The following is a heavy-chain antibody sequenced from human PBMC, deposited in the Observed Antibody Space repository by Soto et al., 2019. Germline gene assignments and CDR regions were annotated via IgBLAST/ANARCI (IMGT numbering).Heavy chain of an antibody. V-gene: IGHV4-59*01. CDR1: GGSISSYY. Sequence: KTSETLSLTCTVSGGSISSYYWSWIRQPPGKGLEWIGYIYYSGSTNYNPSLKSRVTISVDTSKNQFSLKLSSVTAADTAVYYCARGDYYDSSGYSPFDYWGQGTLVTVSS. D-gene: IGHD3-22*01. CDR2: IYYSGST. J-gene: IGHJ4*02. CDR3: ARGDYYDSSGYSPFDY.